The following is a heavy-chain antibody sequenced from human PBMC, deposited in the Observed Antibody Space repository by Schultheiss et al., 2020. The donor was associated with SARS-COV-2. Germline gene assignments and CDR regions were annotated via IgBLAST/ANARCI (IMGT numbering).Heavy chain of an antibody. CDR2: IYHSGST. CDR1: GFTFSSYW. V-gene: IGHV4-34*01. CDR3: ARGGRASLGY. J-gene: IGHJ4*02. D-gene: IGHD1-26*01. Sequence: ESLKISCAASGFTFSSYWMHWVRQAPGKGLEWIGSIYHSGSTNYNPSLKSRVTISVDTSKNQFSLKLSSVTAADTAVYYCARGGRASLGYWGQGTLVTVSS.